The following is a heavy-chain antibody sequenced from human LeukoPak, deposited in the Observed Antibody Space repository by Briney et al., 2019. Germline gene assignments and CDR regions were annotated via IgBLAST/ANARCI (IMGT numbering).Heavy chain of an antibody. CDR3: ARSMVTTDRNFDH. J-gene: IGHJ4*01. Sequence: SETLSLTCTVSGGSITSSPYHWAWIRQPPGRGPEWIGTVSHTGATQYSPSLTSRVTISLYTSKNQFSLSLNSVTAADTAVFYCARSMVTTDRNFDHWGQGTLVTVSS. CDR2: VSHTGAT. CDR1: GGSITSSPYH. V-gene: IGHV4-39*07. D-gene: IGHD2-21*02.